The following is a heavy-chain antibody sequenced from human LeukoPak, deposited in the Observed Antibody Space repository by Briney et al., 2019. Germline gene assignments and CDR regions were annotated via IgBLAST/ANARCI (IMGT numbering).Heavy chain of an antibody. V-gene: IGHV1-69*01. CDR1: RRTFSSYA. CDR2: TIPIFGTA. J-gene: IGHJ5*02. Sequence: SVKVSCKASRRTFSSYAISWVRQAPGQGLEWMGGTIPIFGTANYAQKFQGRVTISADESTSTAYMELSSLRFEDTAVYYCARDLTMVRGARYRPYNWFDAWGQGTLVTVSP. CDR3: ARDLTMVRGARYRPYNWFDA. D-gene: IGHD3-10*01.